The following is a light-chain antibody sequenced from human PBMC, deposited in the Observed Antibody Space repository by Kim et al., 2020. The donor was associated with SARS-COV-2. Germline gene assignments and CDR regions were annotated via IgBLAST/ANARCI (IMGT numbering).Light chain of an antibody. J-gene: IGKJ2*01. Sequence: SASVGDRVTITCRSSQMIGSYLNWYQQKPGKAPNLLIYAASRLQSGVPSRFSGSGSVTDFTLTISSLQPEDFATYYCQQSFTTPYTFGQGTKLEIK. V-gene: IGKV1-39*01. CDR3: QQSFTTPYT. CDR1: QMIGSY. CDR2: AAS.